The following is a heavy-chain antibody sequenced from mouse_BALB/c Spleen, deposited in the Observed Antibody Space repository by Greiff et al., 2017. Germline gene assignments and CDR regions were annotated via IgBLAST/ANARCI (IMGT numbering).Heavy chain of an antibody. D-gene: IGHD1-1*01. CDR1: GFSLTSYG. J-gene: IGHJ3*01. CDR2: IWSGGST. Sequence: QVQLQQSGPGLVQPSQSLSITCTVSGFSLTSYGVHWVRQSPGKGLEWLGVIWSGGSTDYNAAFISRLSISKDNSKSQVFFKMNSLQANDTAIYYCARNSHYYGSSPLAYWGQGTLVTVSA. CDR3: ARNSHYYGSSPLAY. V-gene: IGHV2-2*02.